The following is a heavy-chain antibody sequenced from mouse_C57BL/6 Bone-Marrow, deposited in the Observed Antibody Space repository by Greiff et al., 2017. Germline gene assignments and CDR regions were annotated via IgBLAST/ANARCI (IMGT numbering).Heavy chain of an antibody. D-gene: IGHD1-1*01. CDR1: GFTFSSYG. CDR3: ANYYGSSHWYFDV. J-gene: IGHJ1*03. CDR2: ISSGGSYT. Sequence: EVQRVESGGDLVKPGGSLKLSCAASGFTFSSYGMSWVRQTPDKRLEWVANISSGGSYTYYPDSVKGRFTISRDNAKNTLYLQMSSLKSEDTAMYYCANYYGSSHWYFDVWGTGTTVTVSS. V-gene: IGHV5-6*01.